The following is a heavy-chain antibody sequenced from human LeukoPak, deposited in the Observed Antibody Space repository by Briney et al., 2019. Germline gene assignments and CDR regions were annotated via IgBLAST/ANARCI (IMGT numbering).Heavy chain of an antibody. CDR1: GYTFTSYY. CDR3: ARDRIDYGDYGARYYYGMDV. J-gene: IGHJ6*02. Sequence: ASVKVSCKASGYTFTSYYMHWVRQAPGQGLEWMGWISAYNGNTNYAQKLQGRVTMTTDTSTSTAYMELRSLRSDDTAVYYCARDRIDYGDYGARYYYGMDVWGQGTTVTVSS. D-gene: IGHD4-17*01. CDR2: ISAYNGNT. V-gene: IGHV1-18*04.